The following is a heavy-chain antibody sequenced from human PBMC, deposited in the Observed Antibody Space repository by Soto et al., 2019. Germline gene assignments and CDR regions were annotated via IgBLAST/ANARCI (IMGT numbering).Heavy chain of an antibody. CDR1: GGSIISYY. J-gene: IGHJ6*04. Sequence: QVQLQVSGRGLVKPSETLSLTCTVSGGSIISYYWSWIRQPPGKGLEWIGYIYYSGSTNYNPSLKSRVTISVDTSKNQFSLKLSSVTAADTAVYYCPRGPLTLDVWGKGTTVTVSS. D-gene: IGHD3-9*01. V-gene: IGHV4-59*01. CDR3: PRGPLTLDV. CDR2: IYYSGST.